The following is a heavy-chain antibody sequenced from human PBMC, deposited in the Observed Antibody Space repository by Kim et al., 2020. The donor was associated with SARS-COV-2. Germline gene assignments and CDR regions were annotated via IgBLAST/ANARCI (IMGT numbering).Heavy chain of an antibody. Sequence: GGSLRLSCAASGFVFNSYAMCWVRQTPGKGLEWVALITVDGSKKYYADSVKGRFTISRDDYKVYLQVNNLRLEDTAVYYCVRGDYGDFAWGQGTLVTVSS. J-gene: IGHJ4*02. V-gene: IGHV3-30*04. CDR2: ITVDGSKK. CDR1: GFVFNSYA. D-gene: IGHD4-17*01. CDR3: VRGDYGDFA.